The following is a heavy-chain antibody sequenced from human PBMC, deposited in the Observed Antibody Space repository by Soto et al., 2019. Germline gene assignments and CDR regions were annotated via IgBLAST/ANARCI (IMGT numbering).Heavy chain of an antibody. D-gene: IGHD3-22*01. Sequence: ASVKVSCKASGYTFTSYGISWVRQAPGQGLEWMGWISAYNGNTNYAQKLRGRVTMTTDTSTSTAYMELRSLRSDDTAVYYCARDLPAYYYDSSGYYYPPPIDYWGQGTLVTVSS. V-gene: IGHV1-18*01. J-gene: IGHJ4*02. CDR3: ARDLPAYYYDSSGYYYPPPIDY. CDR2: ISAYNGNT. CDR1: GYTFTSYG.